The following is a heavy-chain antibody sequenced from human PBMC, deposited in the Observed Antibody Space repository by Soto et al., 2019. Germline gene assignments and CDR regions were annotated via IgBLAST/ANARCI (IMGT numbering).Heavy chain of an antibody. CDR2: IYYSGST. J-gene: IGHJ5*02. CDR1: GGSISSYY. D-gene: IGHD2-15*01. V-gene: IGHV4-59*01. CDR3: AFYGVGWFDP. Sequence: PSETLSLTCTVSGGSISSYYWSWILQPPGKGLEWIGYIYYSGSTNYNPSLKSRVTISVDTSKNQFSLKLSSVTAADTAVYYCAFYGVGWFDPWGQGTLVTVSS.